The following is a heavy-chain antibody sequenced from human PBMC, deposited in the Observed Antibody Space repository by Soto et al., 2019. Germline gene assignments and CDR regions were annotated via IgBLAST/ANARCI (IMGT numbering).Heavy chain of an antibody. CDR1: GFSLSTSGVG. D-gene: IGHD3-22*01. J-gene: IGHJ3*02. V-gene: IGHV2-5*02. CDR2: IYWDDDK. Sequence: GSGPTLVNPTQTLTLTCTFSGFSLSTSGVGVGWIRQPPGKALEWLALIYWDDDKRYSPSLKSRLTITKDTSKNQVVLTMTNMDPVDTATYYCAHSGYYDSSGYPNPDAFDIWGQGTMVTVSS. CDR3: AHSGYYDSSGYPNPDAFDI.